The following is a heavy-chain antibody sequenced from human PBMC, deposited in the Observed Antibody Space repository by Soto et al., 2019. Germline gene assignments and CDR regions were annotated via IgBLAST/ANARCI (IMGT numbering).Heavy chain of an antibody. J-gene: IGHJ3*02. Sequence: LXTSGNGSGYSFTSYCIGWVRQIPGKGLEWMGIIYPGDSDTRYSPSFQGQVTISADKPISTAYLQWSSLKASDTAMYYCVTPSQGYGSDAFDICGQGTMVTVSS. CDR1: GYSFTSYC. V-gene: IGHV5-51*04. CDR3: VTPSQGYGSDAFDI. D-gene: IGHD3-10*01. CDR2: IYPGDSDT.